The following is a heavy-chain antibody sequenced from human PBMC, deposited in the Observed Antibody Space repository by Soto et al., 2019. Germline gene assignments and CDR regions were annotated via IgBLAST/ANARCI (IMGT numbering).Heavy chain of an antibody. V-gene: IGHV1-18*01. J-gene: IGHJ3*02. D-gene: IGHD3-9*01. CDR2: ISAYNGNT. Sequence: ASVKVSCKASGYAFTSYGISWVRQAPGQGLEWMGWISAYNGNTNYAQKLQGRVTMTTDTSTSTAYMELRSLRSDDTAVYYCAKGLYYDILTGSKGAFDIWGQGTMVTVSS. CDR1: GYAFTSYG. CDR3: AKGLYYDILTGSKGAFDI.